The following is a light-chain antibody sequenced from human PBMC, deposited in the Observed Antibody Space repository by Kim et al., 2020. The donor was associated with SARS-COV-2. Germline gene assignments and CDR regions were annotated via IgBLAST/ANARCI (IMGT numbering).Light chain of an antibody. CDR3: QQYSSVPLT. J-gene: IGKJ4*01. CDR2: TTS. V-gene: IGKV1-NL1*01. Sequence: DIQMTQFPSSLSASIGDRVTITCRASQVIGNSLVWYQQKSGQAPNLLVYTTSRLHSGVPSRFSGSGSGTDYILTISSLQPEDFATYYCQQYSSVPLTFGGGTKVDIK. CDR1: QVIGNS.